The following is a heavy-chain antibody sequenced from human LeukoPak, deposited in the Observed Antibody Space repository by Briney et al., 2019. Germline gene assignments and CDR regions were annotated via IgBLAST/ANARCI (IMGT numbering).Heavy chain of an antibody. D-gene: IGHD1-1*01. Sequence: SETLSLTCAVSVGSISSGGYSWSWIRQPPGKGLEWIGYIYHSGSTYYNPSLKSRVTISVDRSKNQFSLKLSSVTAADTAVYYCARGYEGNCYYDYGMDVWGKGTTVTVSS. CDR3: ARGYEGNCYYDYGMDV. CDR2: IYHSGST. V-gene: IGHV4-30-2*01. J-gene: IGHJ6*04. CDR1: VGSISSGGYS.